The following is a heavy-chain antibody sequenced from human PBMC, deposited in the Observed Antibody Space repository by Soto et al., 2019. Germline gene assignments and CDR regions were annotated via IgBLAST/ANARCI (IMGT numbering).Heavy chain of an antibody. V-gene: IGHV4-39*01. CDR1: GGSIISNSYY. Sequence: QLQLQESGPGLVKPSETLSLTCTVSGGSIISNSYYWGWIRLPPGKGLEWVGTINHSGSTYYNPSLKSRITISVDTSKNQFSLKLSSVTAADTAVYYCARRGIVVVPYASGYGWGMDVWGQGTTVTVSS. CDR2: INHSGST. D-gene: IGHD2-2*01. CDR3: ARRGIVVVPYASGYGWGMDV. J-gene: IGHJ6*02.